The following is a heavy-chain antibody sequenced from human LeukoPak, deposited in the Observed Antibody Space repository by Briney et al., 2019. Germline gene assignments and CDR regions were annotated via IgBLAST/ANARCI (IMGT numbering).Heavy chain of an antibody. CDR3: ARTTTFAPHFDY. J-gene: IGHJ4*02. V-gene: IGHV3-66*01. D-gene: IGHD1-1*01. Sequence: GGSLRLSCAASGFTVSSNYMSWIRQAPGKGLEWVSVIYSGGTTYYADSVKGRFTISRDNSKNTLYLQMNSLRAEDTAVYYCARTTTFAPHFDYWGQGTLVTVSS. CDR2: IYSGGTT. CDR1: GFTVSSNY.